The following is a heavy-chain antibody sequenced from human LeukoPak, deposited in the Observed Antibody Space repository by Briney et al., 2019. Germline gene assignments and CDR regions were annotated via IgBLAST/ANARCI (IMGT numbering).Heavy chain of an antibody. CDR1: GFTFSSYS. Sequence: GGSLRLSCAASGFTFSSYSMSWVRQAPGKGLEWVLSISSSSSYIYYADSVKGRFTISRDNAKNSLYLQMNSLRAEDTAVYYCARDSGSRRDGYNCIDYWGQGTLVTVSS. V-gene: IGHV3-21*01. CDR2: ISSSSSYI. CDR3: ARDSGSRRDGYNCIDY. J-gene: IGHJ4*02. D-gene: IGHD5-24*01.